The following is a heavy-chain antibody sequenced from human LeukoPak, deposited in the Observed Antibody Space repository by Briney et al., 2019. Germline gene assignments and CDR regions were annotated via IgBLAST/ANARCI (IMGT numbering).Heavy chain of an antibody. Sequence: SETLSLTCAVYGGSFSGYYWSWVRQPPGKGLEWIGEINHSGSTNYNPSLKSRVTISVDTSKNQFSLKLSSVTAADTAVYYCASSNSLSYYFDFWGQGTLVTVSS. CDR1: GGSFSGYY. D-gene: IGHD2-21*01. J-gene: IGHJ4*02. CDR3: ASSNSLSYYFDF. V-gene: IGHV4-34*01. CDR2: INHSGST.